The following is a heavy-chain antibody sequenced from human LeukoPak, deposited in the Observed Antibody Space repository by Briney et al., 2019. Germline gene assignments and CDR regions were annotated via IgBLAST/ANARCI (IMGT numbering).Heavy chain of an antibody. V-gene: IGHV3-53*01. CDR2: IYNTGST. CDR3: ARDSNFIVD. D-gene: IGHD1-1*01. Sequence: PGGSLRLSCAASGFPFISNYMSWVRQAPGKGLEWVSVIYNTGSTNYADSVKGRFTISRDNSKNTLYLQMNSLRAEDTAVYYCARDSNFIVDWGQGTLVTVSS. CDR1: GFPFISNY. J-gene: IGHJ4*02.